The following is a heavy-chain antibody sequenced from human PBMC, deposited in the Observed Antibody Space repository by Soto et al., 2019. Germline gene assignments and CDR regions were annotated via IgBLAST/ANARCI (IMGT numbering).Heavy chain of an antibody. V-gene: IGHV1-3*01. Sequence: ASVKVSCKASGYTFTKYIIHWVRQAPGQRLEWMGWINAGKGNTKYSQKFQGRVTITRDTSASTAYMELSSLRSEDTAVYYCARDLRGVRGGHYYYGMDVWGQGTTVTVSS. CDR1: GYTFTKYI. CDR2: INAGKGNT. CDR3: ARDLRGVRGGHYYYGMDV. D-gene: IGHD3-10*01. J-gene: IGHJ6*02.